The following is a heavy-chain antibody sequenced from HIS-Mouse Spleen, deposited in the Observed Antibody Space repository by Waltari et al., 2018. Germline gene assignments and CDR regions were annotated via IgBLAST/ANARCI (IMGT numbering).Heavy chain of an antibody. CDR3: ARQVANWNDGFDY. J-gene: IGHJ4*02. Sequence: EVQLAQSGAEVKRQGESLKISCKGSGYSFTNYWIGRLRKMPGKGLEWMVIIYPGDSDTRSSPSFQGQVTISADKSISTAYLQWSSLKASDTAMYYCARQVANWNDGFDYWGQGTLVTVSS. V-gene: IGHV5-51*01. CDR1: GYSFTNYW. CDR2: IYPGDSDT. D-gene: IGHD1-1*01.